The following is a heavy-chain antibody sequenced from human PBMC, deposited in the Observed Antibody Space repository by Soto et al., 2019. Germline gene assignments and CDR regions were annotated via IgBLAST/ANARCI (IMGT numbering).Heavy chain of an antibody. D-gene: IGHD3-3*01. J-gene: IGHJ4*02. CDR1: GGSISSGGYY. V-gene: IGHV4-31*03. CDR3: ARDIRFLEWSSTAYFDY. CDR2: IYYSGST. Sequence: SETLSLTCTVSGGSISSGGYYWSWIRQHPGKGLEWIGYIYYSGSTYYNPSLKSRVTISVDTSKNQFSLKLSSVTAADTAVYYCARDIRFLEWSSTAYFDYWGQGTLVTVSS.